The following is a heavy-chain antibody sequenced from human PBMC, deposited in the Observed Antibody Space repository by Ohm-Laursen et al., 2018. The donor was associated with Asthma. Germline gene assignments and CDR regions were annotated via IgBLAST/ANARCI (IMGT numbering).Heavy chain of an antibody. CDR3: ARDISGPDGSGHDY. V-gene: IGHV3-21*01. CDR1: GFPFSAYT. Sequence: SLRLSCAAPGFPFSAYTMTWVRQAPGKGLEWVSSISGSSRYIYYTDSVKDRFTISRDNAKRSLYLQMNSLRAEDTAVYYCARDISGPDGSGHDYWGQGTLVTVSS. J-gene: IGHJ4*02. CDR2: ISGSSRYI. D-gene: IGHD3-10*01.